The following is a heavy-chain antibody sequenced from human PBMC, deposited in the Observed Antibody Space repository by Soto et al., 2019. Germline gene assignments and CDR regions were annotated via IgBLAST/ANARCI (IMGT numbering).Heavy chain of an antibody. CDR2: IYHSGST. V-gene: IGHV4-30-2*01. CDR1: GGSISSGGYS. CDR3: ARVLRYGGSTGLFDY. D-gene: IGHD2-15*01. Sequence: QLQLQESGSGLVKPSQTLSLTCAVSGGSISSGGYSWSWIRQPPGKGLEWIGYIYHSGSTYYNPSLQRPLTXAXXXSXXQVSRQLSSVTAADTAVYYCARVLRYGGSTGLFDYWGQGTLVTVSS. J-gene: IGHJ4*02.